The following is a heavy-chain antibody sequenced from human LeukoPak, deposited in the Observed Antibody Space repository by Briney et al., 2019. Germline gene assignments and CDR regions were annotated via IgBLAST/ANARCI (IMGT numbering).Heavy chain of an antibody. D-gene: IGHD3-22*01. CDR3: ARVDDSNNDNWFDP. V-gene: IGHV1-69*13. Sequence: ASVKVSCKASGGTFSSYAISWVRQAPEQGLEWMGGIIPIFGTANYAQKFQGRVTITADESTSTAYMELSSLRSEDTAVYYCARVDDSNNDNWFDPWGQGTLVTVSS. CDR2: IIPIFGTA. CDR1: GGTFSSYA. J-gene: IGHJ5*02.